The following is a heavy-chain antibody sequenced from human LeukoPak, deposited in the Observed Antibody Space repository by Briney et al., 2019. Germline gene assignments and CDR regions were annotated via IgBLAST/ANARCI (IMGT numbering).Heavy chain of an antibody. V-gene: IGHV4-4*07. CDR1: GGSISSYY. D-gene: IGHD3-22*01. Sequence: PSETLSLTCTVSGGSISSYYWSWIRQPAGKGLEWIGRIYTSGSTNYNPSLKSRVTMSVDTSKNQFSLKLSSVTAADTAVYYCARGTTLTYYYDSSGYHLFDYWGQGTLVTVSS. CDR3: ARGTTLTYYYDSSGYHLFDY. CDR2: IYTSGST. J-gene: IGHJ4*02.